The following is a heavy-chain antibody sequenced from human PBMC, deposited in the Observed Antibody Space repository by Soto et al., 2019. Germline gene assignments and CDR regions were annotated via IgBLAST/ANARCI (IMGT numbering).Heavy chain of an antibody. CDR1: GYTFTGYY. J-gene: IGHJ5*02. Sequence: QVQLVQSGAEVKKPGASVKVSCKASGYTFTGYYMHWVRQAPGQGLERMGWINLISCGTNYAQKVQGWVTMDGDTSLSAAYVGLSRLRSDDTAVYYCARGYSGSFAAWFDSWGQGTLV. CDR3: ARGYSGSFAAWFDS. V-gene: IGHV1-2*04. CDR2: INLISCGT. D-gene: IGHD6-13*01.